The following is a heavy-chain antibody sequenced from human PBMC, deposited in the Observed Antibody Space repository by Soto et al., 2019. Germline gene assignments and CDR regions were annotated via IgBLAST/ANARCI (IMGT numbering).Heavy chain of an antibody. CDR2: ISSSSYI. D-gene: IGHD6-19*01. CDR3: ARDASIEVDGTCRILNCFDT. V-gene: IGHV3-21*01. Sequence: GGSLRLSCAASGFTFSSYSMNWVRQAPGKGLEWVSSISSSSYIYYADSVKGRFTISRDNAKNSLYLQMNSLRAEDTAVYYCARDASIEVDGTCRILNCFDTWGQGTLVTVSS. J-gene: IGHJ5*02. CDR1: GFTFSSYS.